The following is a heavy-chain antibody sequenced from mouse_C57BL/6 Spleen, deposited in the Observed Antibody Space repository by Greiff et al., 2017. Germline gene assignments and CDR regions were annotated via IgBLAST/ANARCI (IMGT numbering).Heavy chain of an antibody. V-gene: IGHV5-9*01. CDR1: GFTFSSYT. D-gene: IGHD1-1*01. CDR3: ARQYYYGSRYAMDY. J-gene: IGHJ4*01. CDR2: ISGGGGNT. Sequence: EVQLVESGGGLVKPGGSLKLSCAASGFTFSSYTMSWVRQTPVKRLEWVATISGGGGNTYYPDSVKGRFTISRDNAKNTLYLQMSSLRSEDTALYYGARQYYYGSRYAMDYWGQGTSVTVSS.